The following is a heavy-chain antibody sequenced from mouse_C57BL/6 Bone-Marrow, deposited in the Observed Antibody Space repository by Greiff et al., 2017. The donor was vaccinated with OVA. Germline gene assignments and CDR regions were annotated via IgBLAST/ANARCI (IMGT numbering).Heavy chain of an antibody. CDR3: VGGTGAY. D-gene: IGHD3-3*01. J-gene: IGHJ3*01. Sequence: EVNVVESGGGLVQPKGSLKLSCAASGFSFNTYAMNWVRQAPGKGLEWVARIRSKSNNYATYYADSVKDRFTISRDDSESMLYLQMNNLKTEDTAMYYCVGGTGAYWGQGTLVTVSA. CDR1: GFSFNTYA. CDR2: IRSKSNNYAT. V-gene: IGHV10-1*01.